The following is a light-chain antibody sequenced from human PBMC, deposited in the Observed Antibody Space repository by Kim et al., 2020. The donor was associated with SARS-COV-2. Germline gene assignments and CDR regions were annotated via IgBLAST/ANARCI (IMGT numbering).Light chain of an antibody. Sequence: SGGVGQTVRITCQGDNLRSYYASWYQQKPGQAPVLVIYGKNNRPSGIPDRFSGSSSGNTASLTITGAQAEDEADYYCNSRDSSGYVFGTGTKVTVL. CDR1: NLRSYY. J-gene: IGLJ1*01. CDR3: NSRDSSGYV. CDR2: GKN. V-gene: IGLV3-19*01.